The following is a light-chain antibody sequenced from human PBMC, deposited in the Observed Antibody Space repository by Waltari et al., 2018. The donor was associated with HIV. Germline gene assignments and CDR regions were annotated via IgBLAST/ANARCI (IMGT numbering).Light chain of an antibody. CDR1: SSAVGDYHY. V-gene: IGLV2-11*01. Sequence: QSALTPPRSVSGSPGQSVPISCTGTSSAVGDYHYVPWYQQHPAKAPKLIMFDVNKRPAGVPDRFSGSKSGNTASLTISGLQAEDEADYYCCSYADDYTWVFGGGTKLTVL. CDR2: DVN. CDR3: CSYADDYTWV. J-gene: IGLJ3*02.